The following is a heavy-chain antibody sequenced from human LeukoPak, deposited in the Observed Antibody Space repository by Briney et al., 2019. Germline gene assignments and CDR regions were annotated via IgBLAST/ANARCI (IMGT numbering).Heavy chain of an antibody. J-gene: IGHJ4*02. D-gene: IGHD5-18*01. CDR3: ARQGLDTAMVTGHFDY. V-gene: IGHV4-59*01. CDR1: GGSISSYY. CDR2: IYYSGST. Sequence: TSETLSLTCTVSGGSISSYYWSWIRQPPGKGLEWIGYIYYSGSTNYNPSLKSRVTISVDTSKNQFSLKLSSVTAADTAVYYCARQGLDTAMVTGHFDYWGQGTLVTVSS.